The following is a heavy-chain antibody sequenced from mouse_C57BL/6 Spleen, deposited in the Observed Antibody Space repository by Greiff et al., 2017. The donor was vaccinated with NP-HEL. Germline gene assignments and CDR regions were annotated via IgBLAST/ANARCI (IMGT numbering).Heavy chain of an antibody. CDR1: GYTFTDYY. V-gene: IGHV1-19*01. CDR3: AREGLTTVVAPPFDY. D-gene: IGHD1-1*01. Sequence: VQLKESGPVLVKPGASVKMSCKASGYTFTDYYMNWVKQSHGKSLEWIGVINPYNGGTSYNQTFKGKATLTVDKSSSTAYMELNSLTSEDSAVYYCAREGLTTVVAPPFDYWGQGTTLTVSS. CDR2: INPYNGGT. J-gene: IGHJ2*01.